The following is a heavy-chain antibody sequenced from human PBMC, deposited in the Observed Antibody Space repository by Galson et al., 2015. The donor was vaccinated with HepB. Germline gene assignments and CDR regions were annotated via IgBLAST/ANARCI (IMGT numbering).Heavy chain of an antibody. J-gene: IGHJ6*02. Sequence: SLRLSCAASGFTFSSYSMNWVRQAPGKGLEWVSSISSSSSYIYYADSVKGRFTISRDNAKNSLYLQMNSLRAEDTAVYYCARDIVATITYYYGMDVWGQGTTVTVSS. D-gene: IGHD5-12*01. V-gene: IGHV3-21*01. CDR2: ISSSSSYI. CDR3: ARDIVATITYYYGMDV. CDR1: GFTFSSYS.